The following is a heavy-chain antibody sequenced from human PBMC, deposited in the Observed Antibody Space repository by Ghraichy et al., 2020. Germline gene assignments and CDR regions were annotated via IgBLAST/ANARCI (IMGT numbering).Heavy chain of an antibody. D-gene: IGHD5-18*01. CDR2: IYYSGST. J-gene: IGHJ4*02. CDR3: ASKGTGYGYNWDVAFDY. CDR1: GASISSSSYY. V-gene: IGHV4-39*01. Sequence: SETLSLTCTVSGASISSSSYYWGWIRQPPGKGLEWIGTIYYSGSTYYNPSLKSRVTISVDTSKNQFSLKLSSVTAADTAVYYCASKGTGYGYNWDVAFDYWGQGTLVTVSS.